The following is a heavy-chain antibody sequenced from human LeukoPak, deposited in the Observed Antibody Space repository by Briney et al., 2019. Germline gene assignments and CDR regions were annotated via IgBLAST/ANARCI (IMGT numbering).Heavy chain of an antibody. V-gene: IGHV3-30*04. J-gene: IGHJ4*02. CDR2: ISYDGSNK. CDR1: GFTFSSYA. Sequence: GRSLRLSCAASGFTFSSYAMHWVRQAPGKGLEWVAVISYDGSNKYYADSVKGRFTISRDNSKNTLYLQMNSLRAEDTAVYYCAKAGLSGGYVDYWGQGTLVTVSS. CDR3: AKAGLSGGYVDY. D-gene: IGHD2-15*01.